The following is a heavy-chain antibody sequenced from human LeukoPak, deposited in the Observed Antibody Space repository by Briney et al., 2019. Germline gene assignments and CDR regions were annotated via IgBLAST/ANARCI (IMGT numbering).Heavy chain of an antibody. Sequence: SETLSLTCTVSGGSISSGSYYWSWIRQPAGKGLEWIGRIYTSGSTNYNPSLKSRVTISVDTSKNQFSLKLSSVTAADTAVYYCARAEADQYYYDSSGYYPLEYYFDYWGQGTLVTVSS. CDR3: ARAEADQYYYDSSGYYPLEYYFDY. J-gene: IGHJ4*02. CDR2: IYTSGST. V-gene: IGHV4-61*02. CDR1: GGSISSGSYY. D-gene: IGHD3-22*01.